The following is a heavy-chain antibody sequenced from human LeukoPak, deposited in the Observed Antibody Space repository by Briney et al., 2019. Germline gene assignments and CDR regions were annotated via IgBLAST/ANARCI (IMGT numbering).Heavy chain of an antibody. CDR1: GGSFSGYY. CDR3: ARGNAVVPAALYYFDY. D-gene: IGHD2-2*01. V-gene: IGHV4-34*01. J-gene: IGHJ4*02. Sequence: PSETLSLTCAVYGGSFSGYYWSWIRQPPGKGLEWIGEINHSGSTNYNPSLKSRVTISVDTSKNQFSLKLSSVTAADTAVYYCARGNAVVPAALYYFDYWGQGTLVTVSS. CDR2: INHSGST.